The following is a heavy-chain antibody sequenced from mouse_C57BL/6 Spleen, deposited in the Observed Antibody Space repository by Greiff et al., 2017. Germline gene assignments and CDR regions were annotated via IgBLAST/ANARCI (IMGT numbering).Heavy chain of an antibody. V-gene: IGHV1-7*01. Sequence: VHLVESGAELAKPGASVKLSCKASGYTFTSYWMHWVKQRPGKGLEWIGYNNPSSGYTKYNQKFKDKATLTADKSSSTAYMQLSSLTYEDSADYYCARDRYDYDYGYDMDYWGQGTSVTVSS. CDR2: NNPSSGYT. D-gene: IGHD2-4*01. J-gene: IGHJ4*01. CDR1: GYTFTSYW. CDR3: ARDRYDYDYGYDMDY.